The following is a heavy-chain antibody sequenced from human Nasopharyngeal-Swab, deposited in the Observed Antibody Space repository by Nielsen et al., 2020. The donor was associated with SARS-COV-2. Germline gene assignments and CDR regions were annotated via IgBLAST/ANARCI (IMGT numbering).Heavy chain of an antibody. CDR3: ARHRALRTTVTTGRRGMDV. J-gene: IGHJ6*02. CDR2: IYLGDSDT. V-gene: IGHV5-51*01. D-gene: IGHD4-17*01. Sequence: VRQMRGKGLEWMGIIYLGDSDTRYSPSFQGQVTISTDKSISTAYLQWSSLKASDPAMYYCARHRALRTTVTTGRRGMDVWGQGTTVTVSS.